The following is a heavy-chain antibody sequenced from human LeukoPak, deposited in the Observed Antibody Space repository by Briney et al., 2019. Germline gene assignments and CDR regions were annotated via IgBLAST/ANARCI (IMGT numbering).Heavy chain of an antibody. CDR2: INPNSGGT. CDR3: AREGIAAAGSIDY. J-gene: IGHJ4*02. D-gene: IGHD6-13*01. Sequence: GASVKVSCKASGYTCTGYYMHWVRQAPGQGLEWMGWINPNSGGTNYAQKFQGRVTMTRDTSMSTAYMELSRLRSDDTAVYYCAREGIAAAGSIDYWGQGTLVTVSS. CDR1: GYTCTGYY. V-gene: IGHV1-2*02.